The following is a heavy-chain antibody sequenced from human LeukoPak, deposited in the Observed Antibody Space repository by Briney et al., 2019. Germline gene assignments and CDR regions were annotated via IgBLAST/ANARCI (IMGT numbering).Heavy chain of an antibody. V-gene: IGHV3-30*18. D-gene: IGHD6-13*01. CDR3: AKDLVSSSSWYVLDY. CDR2: ISYDGSNK. J-gene: IGHJ4*02. Sequence: GGSLRLSCAASGFTFSSFGMHWVRQAPGKGLEWVAVISYDGSNKYYADSVKGRFTISRDNSKNTLYLQMNSLRAEDTAVYYCAKDLVSSSSWYVLDYWGQGTLVTVSS. CDR1: GFTFSSFG.